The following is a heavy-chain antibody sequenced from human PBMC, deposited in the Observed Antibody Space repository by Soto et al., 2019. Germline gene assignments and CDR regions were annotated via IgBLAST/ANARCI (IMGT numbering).Heavy chain of an antibody. CDR3: ARGFGLRTAMVTGADY. V-gene: IGHV3-7*01. J-gene: IGHJ4*02. D-gene: IGHD5-18*01. CDR2: IKQDGSEK. CDR1: GFTFRSYW. Sequence: EVQLVESGGGLVQPGGSLRLSCAASGFTFRSYWMSWVRQAPGKGLEWVANIKQDGSEKYYVDSVKGRFTISRDNAKNSLYLQMNSLRAEDTAVYYCARGFGLRTAMVTGADYWGQGTLVTVSS.